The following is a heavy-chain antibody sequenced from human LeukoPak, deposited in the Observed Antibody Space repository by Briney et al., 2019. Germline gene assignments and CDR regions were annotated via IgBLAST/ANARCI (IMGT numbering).Heavy chain of an antibody. Sequence: GGSLRLSCAASGFTFSSYWMHWVRQAPGKGLVWVSRINTDGSSTSYADSVKGRFTISRDNAKKSLWLQMNSLRAEDTAVYYCAIGYCSSDNCPDYWGQGTLVTVSS. J-gene: IGHJ4*02. V-gene: IGHV3-74*01. CDR2: INTDGSST. CDR1: GFTFSSYW. CDR3: AIGYCSSDNCPDY. D-gene: IGHD2-15*01.